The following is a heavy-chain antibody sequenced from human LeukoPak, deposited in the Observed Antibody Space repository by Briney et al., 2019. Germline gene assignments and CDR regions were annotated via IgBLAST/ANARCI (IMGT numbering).Heavy chain of an antibody. CDR3: GRRQLGLFSPSYYFDY. V-gene: IGHV4-34*01. D-gene: IGHD6-13*01. CDR1: GGSFSGYY. J-gene: IGHJ4*02. CDR2: INHSGST. Sequence: PSETLSLTCAVYGGSFSGYYWSWIRQPPGKGLEWIGEINHSGSTNYNPSLKSRVTISVDTSKNQFSLKLSSVTAAHTAGYYCGRRQLGLFSPSYYFDYWGQRTLVTVSS.